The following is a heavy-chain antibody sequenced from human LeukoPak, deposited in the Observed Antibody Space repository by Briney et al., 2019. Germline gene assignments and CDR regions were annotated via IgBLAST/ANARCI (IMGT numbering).Heavy chain of an antibody. D-gene: IGHD2-2*02. CDR1: GGSISRGSYF. V-gene: IGHV4-61*02. CDR3: ARGGYCSSTSCYKNSNWFDP. CDR2: FYTSATP. Sequence: SQTLSLTCTVSGGSISRGSYFWSWIRQPAGKGLKWIGRFYTSATPNYNPSLKSRVTISVDTSRNQFSLKLSSVTAADTAVYYCARGGYCSSTSCYKNSNWFDPWGQGTLVTVSS. J-gene: IGHJ5*02.